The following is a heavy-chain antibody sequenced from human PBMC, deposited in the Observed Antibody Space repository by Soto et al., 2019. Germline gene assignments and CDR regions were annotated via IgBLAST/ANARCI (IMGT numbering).Heavy chain of an antibody. CDR1: AFTFSTYS. CDR3: GRITDYCSSSTCSQPFDY. J-gene: IGHJ4*02. D-gene: IGHD2-2*01. V-gene: IGHV3-21*01. CDR2: IYSSSVYQ. Sequence: PGGSLRLSCAASAFTFSTYSMNWVLQAPGKRLEWVASIYSSSVYQYHADSVKGRFTSSRDNAKNTLYMQMNSVRAEDTAVYYCGRITDYCSSSTCSQPFDYWGQGTLVTVS.